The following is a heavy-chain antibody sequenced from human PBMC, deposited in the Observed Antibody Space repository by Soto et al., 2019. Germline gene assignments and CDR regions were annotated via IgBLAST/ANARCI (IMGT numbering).Heavy chain of an antibody. CDR2: SSAYNGNT. CDR3: GWGVSSILRWGGGDY. Sequence: QVQLVQSGAEVKKPGASVKVSCKASGYTFTSYGISWVRQAPGQGLEWMGWSSAYNGNTNYAQKLQGGVTMTTDTATRVAYVGGRGVSLDGSGVYLWGWGVSSILRWGGGDYWGQGTLVTVSS. D-gene: IGHD2-21*01. V-gene: IGHV1-18*01. J-gene: IGHJ4*02. CDR1: GYTFTSYG.